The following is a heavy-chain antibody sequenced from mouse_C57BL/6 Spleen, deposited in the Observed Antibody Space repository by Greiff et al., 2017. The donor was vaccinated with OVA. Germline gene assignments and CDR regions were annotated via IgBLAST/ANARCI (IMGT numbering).Heavy chain of an antibody. D-gene: IGHD1-3*01. CDR3: ARESGWYHFAY. J-gene: IGHJ3*01. Sequence: QVHVKQPGTELVKPGASVKLSCKASGYTFTSYWMHWVKQRPGQGLEWIGNINPSNGGTNYNEKFKSKATLTVDKSSSTAYMQLSSLTSEDSAVYYCARESGWYHFAYWGQGTLVTVSA. V-gene: IGHV1-53*01. CDR2: INPSNGGT. CDR1: GYTFTSYW.